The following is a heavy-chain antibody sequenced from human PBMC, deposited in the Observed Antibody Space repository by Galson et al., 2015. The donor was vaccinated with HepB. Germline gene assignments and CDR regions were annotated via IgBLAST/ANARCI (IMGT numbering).Heavy chain of an antibody. V-gene: IGHV3-23*01. Sequence: SLRLSCAASGFAFDAHAMSWVRQAPGRGLEWTSGISGNGDSTFYADSVKGRFTVSRDNSNNMLYLQMNSLRVEDAGLYFCAKGYGLFDSWGQGILVTVSS. D-gene: IGHD5-18*01. CDR2: ISGNGDST. CDR1: GFAFDAHA. J-gene: IGHJ5*01. CDR3: AKGYGLFDS.